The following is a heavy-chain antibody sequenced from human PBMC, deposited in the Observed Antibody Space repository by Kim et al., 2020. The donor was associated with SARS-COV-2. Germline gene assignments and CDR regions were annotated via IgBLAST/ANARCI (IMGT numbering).Heavy chain of an antibody. J-gene: IGHJ4*02. CDR1: GGSISSSSYY. Sequence: SETLSLTCTVSGGSISSSSYYWGWIRQPPGKGLEWFGSIYYSGSTYYNPSLKSRVTISVDTSKNQFSLKLSSVTAADTAVYYCARWGDTAMLNYFDYWGQGTLVTVSS. D-gene: IGHD5-18*01. CDR3: ARWGDTAMLNYFDY. V-gene: IGHV4-39*01. CDR2: IYYSGST.